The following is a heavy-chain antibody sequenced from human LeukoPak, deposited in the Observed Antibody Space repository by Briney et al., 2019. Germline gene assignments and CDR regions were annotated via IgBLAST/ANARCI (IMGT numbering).Heavy chain of an antibody. V-gene: IGHV4-34*01. CDR1: GGSFSGYY. CDR2: INHSGST. D-gene: IGHD3-22*01. CDR3: AGTGYYYDSSGPRAADY. Sequence: KPSETLSLTCAVYGGSFSGYYWSWIRQPPGKGLEWIGEINHSGSTNYNPSLKSRVTISVDTSKNQLSLKLSSVTAADTAVYYCAGTGYYYDSSGPRAADYWGQGTLVTVSS. J-gene: IGHJ4*02.